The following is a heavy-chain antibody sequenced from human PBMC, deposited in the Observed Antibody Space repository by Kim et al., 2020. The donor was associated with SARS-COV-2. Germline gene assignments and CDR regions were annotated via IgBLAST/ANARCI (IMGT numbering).Heavy chain of an antibody. D-gene: IGHD5-18*01. V-gene: IGHV3-48*03. Sequence: GGSLRLSCAASGFTFSSHEMNWVRQAPGKGLEWVSYISSSGSTIYYADSVKGRFTISRDNAKNSLYLQMNSLRAEDTAVYYCARKVVGYSYGYNWFDPWGQGTLVTVSS. CDR3: ARKVVGYSYGYNWFDP. CDR2: ISSSGSTI. CDR1: GFTFSSHE. J-gene: IGHJ5*02.